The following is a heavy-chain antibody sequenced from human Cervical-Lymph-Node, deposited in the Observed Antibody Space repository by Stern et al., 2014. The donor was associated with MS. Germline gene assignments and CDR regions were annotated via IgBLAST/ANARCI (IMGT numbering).Heavy chain of an antibody. D-gene: IGHD6-19*01. J-gene: IGHJ6*02. V-gene: IGHV3-23*04. CDR1: GFTFSNYA. CDR3: TKGFTVTGTGYGVDV. CDR2: ISGSGGNT. Sequence: EVQLVESGGGLVQPWGSLRLSCAPSGFTFSNYAMSWIRQAPGKGLEWISSISGSGGNTFYADSVKGRFTIFRDNSKNTLEMQMNSLRAEDSALYYCTKGFTVTGTGYGVDVWGQGTTVTVSS.